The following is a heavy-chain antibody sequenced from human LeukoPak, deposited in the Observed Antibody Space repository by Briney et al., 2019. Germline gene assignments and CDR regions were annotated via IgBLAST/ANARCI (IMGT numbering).Heavy chain of an antibody. Sequence: GGSLRLSCAASGFNFSDSRMTWVRQAPGKGLQWVANINRDGTEKHFLDSVEGRFIISRDNAKKSLYLQMSSLRPQDTAVYFCVRGDWYFEAWGQGTLVTVSS. J-gene: IGHJ4*02. CDR2: INRDGTEK. CDR3: VRGDWYFEA. D-gene: IGHD2-21*01. CDR1: GFNFSDSR. V-gene: IGHV3-7*04.